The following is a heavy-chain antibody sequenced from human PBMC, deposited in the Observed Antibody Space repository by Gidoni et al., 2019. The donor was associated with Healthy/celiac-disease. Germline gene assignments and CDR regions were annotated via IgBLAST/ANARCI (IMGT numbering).Heavy chain of an antibody. J-gene: IGHJ4*02. CDR3: ALTGYYAGFDY. Sequence: QITLKESGPTLVKPTQTLTLTCTFSGFSLSTSGVGVGWLRQPPGKALEWLALIYWNDDKRSSPSLKSRLTITKDTSKNQVVLTMTNMDPVDTATYYCALTGYYAGFDYWGQGTLVTVSS. CDR1: GFSLSTSGVG. CDR2: IYWNDDK. D-gene: IGHD3-9*01. V-gene: IGHV2-5*01.